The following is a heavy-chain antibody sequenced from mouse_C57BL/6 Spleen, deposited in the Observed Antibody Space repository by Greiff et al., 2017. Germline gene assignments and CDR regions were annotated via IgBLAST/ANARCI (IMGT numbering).Heavy chain of an antibody. CDR3: ARPFGTTVYAMDY. D-gene: IGHD1-1*01. V-gene: IGHV5-6*01. CDR2: ISSGGSYT. Sequence: EVQRVESGGDLVKPGGSLKLSCAASGFTFSSYGMSWVRQTPDKRLEWVATISSGGSYTYYPDSVKGRFTISRDNANKTLYLQMSSLKSEDTAMYYCARPFGTTVYAMDYWGQGTSVTVSS. CDR1: GFTFSSYG. J-gene: IGHJ4*01.